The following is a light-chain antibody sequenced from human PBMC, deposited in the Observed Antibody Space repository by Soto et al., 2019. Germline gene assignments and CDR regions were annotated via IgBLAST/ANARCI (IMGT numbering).Light chain of an antibody. Sequence: DIQMTQSPSSVSASVGDRVTITCRASQGLGVWLVWYQQKPGKAPQLLIFGASGLQSGVPSRFSGSGSGTDFTLTISSLQPEDFATYYCQQAYSFPRTFGGGTKVDIK. CDR1: QGLGVW. V-gene: IGKV1-12*01. CDR3: QQAYSFPRT. J-gene: IGKJ4*01. CDR2: GAS.